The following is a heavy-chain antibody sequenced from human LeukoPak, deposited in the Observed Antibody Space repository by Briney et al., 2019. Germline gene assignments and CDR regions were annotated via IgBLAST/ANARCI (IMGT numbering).Heavy chain of an antibody. J-gene: IGHJ3*02. CDR1: GFNFNDYA. CDR3: TTQGIVVVIPDAFDI. CDR2: IKSKTDGGTT. D-gene: IGHD3-22*01. Sequence: PGGSLRLSCTASGFNFNDYAMHWVRQASGQGLEWVGRIKSKTDGGTTDYAAPVKGRFTISRDDSKNTLYLQMNSLKTEDTAVYYCTTQGIVVVIPDAFDIWGQGTMVTVSS. V-gene: IGHV3-15*01.